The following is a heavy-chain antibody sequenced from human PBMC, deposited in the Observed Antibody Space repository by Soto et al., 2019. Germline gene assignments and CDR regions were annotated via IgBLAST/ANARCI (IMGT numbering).Heavy chain of an antibody. V-gene: IGHV4-39*01. D-gene: IGHD2-15*01. CDR2: IYYSGST. CDR1: GGSISSSSYY. J-gene: IGHJ5*02. Sequence: SEALCLTWTVSGGSISSSSYYWGWIRQPPGKGLEWIGSIYYSGSTFYNPSLKSRVTISVDTSKNQFSLKLSSVTAADTTVYYCRLQTPSYCSGGSCYGLTSVHNWFDPWGQGTLVTVS. CDR3: RLQTPSYCSGGSCYGLTSVHNWFDP.